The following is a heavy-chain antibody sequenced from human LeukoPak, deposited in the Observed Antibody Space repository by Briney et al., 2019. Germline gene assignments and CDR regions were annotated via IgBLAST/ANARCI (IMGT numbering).Heavy chain of an antibody. CDR1: GFTFSSYV. CDR3: VRNFYNQGDF. Sequence: PGRSLRLSCAASGFTFSSYVMHWVRQAPGKGLEWVAVISYDGSQKYYADSVKGRFTISRDNSNDTVYLQMNSLTAEDTAVYYCVRNFYNQGDFWGQGTLVTVSS. J-gene: IGHJ4*02. V-gene: IGHV3-30*03. D-gene: IGHD1-14*01. CDR2: ISYDGSQK.